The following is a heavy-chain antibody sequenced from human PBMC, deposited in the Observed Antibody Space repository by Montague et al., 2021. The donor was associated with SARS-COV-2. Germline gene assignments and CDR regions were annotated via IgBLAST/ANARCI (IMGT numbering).Heavy chain of an antibody. J-gene: IGHJ4*02. V-gene: IGHV4-59*01. CDR3: ARVTLGGRDGRTRQYDGLDS. D-gene: IGHD3-16*01. CDR2: VHDIESS. CDR1: GGSISRYF. Sequence: SETLSLTCTVSGGSISRYFWSWIRQTPGKGLEWMGYVHDIESSIYNPSLQSRITILLDTPKNQFSLRLNAVTAADTAVYYCARVTLGGRDGRTRQYDGLDSWGQGILVTVSS.